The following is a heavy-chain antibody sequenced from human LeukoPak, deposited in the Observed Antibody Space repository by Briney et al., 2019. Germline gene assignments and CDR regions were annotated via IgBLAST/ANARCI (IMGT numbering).Heavy chain of an antibody. CDR2: ISAYNGNT. J-gene: IGHJ4*02. D-gene: IGHD5-18*01. V-gene: IGHV1-18*01. CDR3: ARDFLQLWPSPGFDY. CDR1: GYTFTSYG. Sequence: ASVKVSCKASGYTFTSYGISWVRQAPGQGLEWMGWISAYNGNTNYAQKLQGRVTMTTDTSTSTAYMELRSLRSDDTAVYYYARDFLQLWPSPGFDYWGQGTLVTVSS.